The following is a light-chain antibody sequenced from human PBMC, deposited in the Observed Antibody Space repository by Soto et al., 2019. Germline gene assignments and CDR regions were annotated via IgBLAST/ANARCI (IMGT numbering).Light chain of an antibody. CDR1: SSNIGAGYD. CDR2: GNT. CDR3: QSYDNSLSGWV. V-gene: IGLV1-40*01. J-gene: IGLJ3*02. Sequence: QSVVTQPPSVSGAPGRRVTISCTGSSSNIGAGYDVHWYQQLPGTAPKLLIYGNTNRPSGVPDRFSGSKSGTSASLAITGLQAEDEADYYCQSYDNSLSGWVFGGGTKLT.